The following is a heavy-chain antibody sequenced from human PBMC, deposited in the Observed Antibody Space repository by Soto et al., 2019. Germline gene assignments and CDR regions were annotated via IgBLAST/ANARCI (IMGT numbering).Heavy chain of an antibody. V-gene: IGHV3-74*01. D-gene: IGHD5-12*01. Sequence: GGSLRLSCAASGFPFSIYWMHWVRQAPGKGLVWVSRINSDGSSTSYADSVKGRFTISRDNAKNTLYLQMNSLRAEDTAMYSCARDYRDSGYDEAGMDVWGQGKTVTVSS. CDR2: INSDGSST. CDR1: GFPFSIYW. CDR3: ARDYRDSGYDEAGMDV. J-gene: IGHJ6*02.